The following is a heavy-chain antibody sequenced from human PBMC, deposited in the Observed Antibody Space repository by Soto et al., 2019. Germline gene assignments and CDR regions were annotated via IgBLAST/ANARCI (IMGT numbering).Heavy chain of an antibody. CDR3: ARGSEDLTSNFDY. Sequence: LRLSCAASGFTFTRYSMNWVRQAPGKGLEWVSSISSTTNYIYYGDSMKGRFTVSRDNAKNSLYLEMNSLRAEDTAVYYCARGSEDLTSNFDYWGQGTLVTVS. J-gene: IGHJ4*02. CDR2: ISSTTNYI. V-gene: IGHV3-21*06. CDR1: GFTFTRYS.